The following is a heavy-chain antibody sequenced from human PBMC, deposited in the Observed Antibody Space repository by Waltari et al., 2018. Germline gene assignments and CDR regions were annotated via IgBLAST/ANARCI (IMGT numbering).Heavy chain of an antibody. V-gene: IGHV4-34*02. J-gene: IGHJ1*01. Sequence: QVQLQQWGAGLVRPSETLSLTCDVYGVSLTACYWPWIPQSPGKGLEWIGENNLGDITYYNPSLENRVTILLDKSKNQFSLRLDSVTAADTAVYYCVTGPRDKWVGRYSGEFFHHWGPGTLVTVSS. CDR3: VTGPRDKWVGRYSGEFFHH. D-gene: IGHD3-9*01. CDR1: GVSLTACY. CDR2: NNLGDIT.